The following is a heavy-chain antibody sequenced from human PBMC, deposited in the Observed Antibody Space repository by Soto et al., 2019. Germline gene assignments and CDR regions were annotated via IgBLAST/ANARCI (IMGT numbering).Heavy chain of an antibody. CDR1: RFTFSDFY. V-gene: IGHV3-11*01. D-gene: IGHD5-12*01. J-gene: IGHJ3*02. Sequence: PGGSLRLSCAASRFTFSDFYMSWIRQAPGKGLEWVSYISGSGNTIYYADSVKGRFTISRDNAKKTLYLQMDSLRAEDTALYFCARDVPPAMSRVATITENDAFDIWGQGTMVTVSS. CDR3: ARDVPPAMSRVATITENDAFDI. CDR2: ISGSGNTI.